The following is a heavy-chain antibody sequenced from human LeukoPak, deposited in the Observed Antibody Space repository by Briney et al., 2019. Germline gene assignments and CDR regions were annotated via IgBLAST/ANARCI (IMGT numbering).Heavy chain of an antibody. Sequence: GASVKVSCKASGGTFSSYTIIWVRQAPGQGLEWMGRIIPILGIANYAQKFQGRVTITADKSTSTAYMELSSLRSEDTAVYYCERGRYYCYYMDVWGKGTTVTVSS. V-gene: IGHV1-69*02. CDR3: ERGRYYCYYMDV. J-gene: IGHJ6*03. CDR1: GGTFSSYT. CDR2: IIPILGIA.